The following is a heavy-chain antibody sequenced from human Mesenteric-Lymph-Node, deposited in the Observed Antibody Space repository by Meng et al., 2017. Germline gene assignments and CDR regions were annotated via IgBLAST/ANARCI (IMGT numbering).Heavy chain of an antibody. CDR2: IHHSGTT. CDR1: GFSVNTNNY. Sequence: SETLSLTCIVSGFSVNTNNYWAWIRQPPGKGLEWIGGIHHSGTTYYNSSLNSRVTISLDTSKNQFSLKPSSVTAADTAVYYCARAGQWLLNLGYWGQGTLVTVSS. CDR3: ARAGQWLLNLGY. J-gene: IGHJ4*02. D-gene: IGHD6-19*01. V-gene: IGHV4-38-2*02.